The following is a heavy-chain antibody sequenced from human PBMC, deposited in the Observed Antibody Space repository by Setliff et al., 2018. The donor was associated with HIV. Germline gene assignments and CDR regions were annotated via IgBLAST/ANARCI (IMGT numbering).Heavy chain of an antibody. CDR2: FDPQDGKT. D-gene: IGHD3-22*01. V-gene: IGHV1-24*01. J-gene: IGHJ6*03. CDR3: ATGGYYYYDKTDYYYHIDV. CDR1: GYTLTEVS. Sequence: ASVKVSCKISGYTLTEVSMHWVRQAPGKGLEWMGYFDPQDGKTIYAQKFQGRVTITADESTRTAYMELSSLRSEDTAVYYCATGGYYYYDKTDYYYHIDVWGKGTTVTVS.